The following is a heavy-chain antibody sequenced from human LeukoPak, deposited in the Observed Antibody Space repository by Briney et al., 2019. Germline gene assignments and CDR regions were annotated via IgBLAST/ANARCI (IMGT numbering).Heavy chain of an antibody. J-gene: IGHJ6*03. D-gene: IGHD3-3*01. CDR2: ISTDGSST. CDR1: GFTFSSYW. Sequence: PGGSLRLSCTASGFTFSSYWMHWVRQAPGKGLVWVSRISTDGSSTSYADSVKGRFTISRDNAKNTLYLQMNSLRVEDTALYYCARAGSDYDLWSGYYYYMDVWGKGTTVTVSS. V-gene: IGHV3-74*01. CDR3: ARAGSDYDLWSGYYYYMDV.